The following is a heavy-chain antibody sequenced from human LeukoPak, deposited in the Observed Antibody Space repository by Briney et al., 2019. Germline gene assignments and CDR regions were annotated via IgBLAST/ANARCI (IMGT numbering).Heavy chain of an antibody. D-gene: IGHD6-13*01. CDR2: IYTSGST. V-gene: IGHV4-61*02. CDR1: GGSISSGSYY. CDR3: ARQPAGIAAAGTPKTYYFDY. Sequence: SETLSLTCTVSGGSISSGSYYWSWIRQPAGKGLEWIGRIYTSGSTNYNPSLKSRVTISVDTSKNQFSLKLSSVTAADTAVYYCARQPAGIAAAGTPKTYYFDYWGQGTLVTVSS. J-gene: IGHJ4*02.